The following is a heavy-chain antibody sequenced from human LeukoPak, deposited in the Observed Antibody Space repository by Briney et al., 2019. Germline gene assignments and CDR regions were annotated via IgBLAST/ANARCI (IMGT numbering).Heavy chain of an antibody. CDR1: GFTFSSYG. CDR3: AKDPRIAAAGYYYYYMDV. Sequence: GGSLRLSCAASGFTFSSYGMHWVRQAPGKGLEWVAFIRYDGSNKYYADSVKGRFTISRDNSKNTLYLQMNSLRAEDTAVYYCAKDPRIAAAGYYYYYMDVWGKGTTVTVSS. V-gene: IGHV3-30*02. CDR2: IRYDGSNK. D-gene: IGHD6-13*01. J-gene: IGHJ6*03.